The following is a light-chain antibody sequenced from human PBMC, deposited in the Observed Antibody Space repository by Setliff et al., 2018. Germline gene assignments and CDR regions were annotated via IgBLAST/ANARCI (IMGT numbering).Light chain of an antibody. Sequence: QSVLTQPASVSGSPGQSITISCSGSSSDVGGYPYVSWYQQHPGKVPKLMIYAVSKRPSGVSNRFSGSKSGNTASLTISGLQAEDEADYYCCSYVSSSIVIFGGGTKVTVL. CDR1: SSDVGGYPY. CDR3: CSYVSSSIVI. V-gene: IGLV2-23*02. CDR2: AVS. J-gene: IGLJ2*01.